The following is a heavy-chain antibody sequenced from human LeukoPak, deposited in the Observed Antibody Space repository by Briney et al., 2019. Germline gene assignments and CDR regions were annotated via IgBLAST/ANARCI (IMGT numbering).Heavy chain of an antibody. CDR2: IIPIFGTA. Sequence: SVKVSCKASGGTFSSYAISWVRQAPGQGLEWMGGIIPIFGTANYAQKFRGRVTITTDESTSTAYMELSSLRSEDTAVYYCARATVTYNWFDPWGQGTLVTVSS. J-gene: IGHJ5*02. CDR1: GGTFSSYA. D-gene: IGHD4-17*01. V-gene: IGHV1-69*05. CDR3: ARATVTYNWFDP.